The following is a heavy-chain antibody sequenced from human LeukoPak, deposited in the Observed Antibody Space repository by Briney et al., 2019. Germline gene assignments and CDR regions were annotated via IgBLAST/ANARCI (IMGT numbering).Heavy chain of an antibody. Sequence: PSETLSLTCTVSGGSVSSGSYYWSWIRQPPGKGLEWIGYIYYSGSTNYNPSLKSRVTISVDTSKNQFSLKLSSVTAADTAVYYCARAPLNYYDSSGYPPEAFDIWGQGTMVTVSS. D-gene: IGHD3-22*01. CDR1: GGSVSSGSYY. CDR2: IYYSGST. J-gene: IGHJ3*02. V-gene: IGHV4-61*01. CDR3: ARAPLNYYDSSGYPPEAFDI.